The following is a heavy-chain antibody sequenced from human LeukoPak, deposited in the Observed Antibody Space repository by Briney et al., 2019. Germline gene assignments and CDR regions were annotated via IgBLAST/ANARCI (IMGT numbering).Heavy chain of an antibody. D-gene: IGHD2-21*01. CDR2: IYYSGST. J-gene: IGHJ6*02. CDR3: ALYSNYYYGMDV. CDR1: GGSISSITSLTYY. V-gene: IGHV4-61*01. Sequence: SETLSLTCIVSGGSISSITSLTYYWSWIRQPPGKGLEWIGYIYYSGSTNYNPSLKSRVTISVDTSKNQFSLKLSSVTAADTAVYYCALYSNYYYGMDVWGQGTTVTVSS.